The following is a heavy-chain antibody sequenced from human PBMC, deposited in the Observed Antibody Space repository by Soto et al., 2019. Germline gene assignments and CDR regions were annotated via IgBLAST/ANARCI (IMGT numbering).Heavy chain of an antibody. CDR2: IGPSSSET. V-gene: IGHV3-48*02. D-gene: IGHD3-16*01. CDR1: GFTFDSYA. J-gene: IGHJ4*02. Sequence: EVQLVESGGGLVQPGGYLRLSCVASGFTFDSYAMNWVRQAPGKGLEWISWIGPSSSETEYSDSVQGRFTISRDNAKNILYLQMNRLKDEDTAVYYCARDHRWAFDYWGQGALVTVTS. CDR3: ARDHRWAFDY.